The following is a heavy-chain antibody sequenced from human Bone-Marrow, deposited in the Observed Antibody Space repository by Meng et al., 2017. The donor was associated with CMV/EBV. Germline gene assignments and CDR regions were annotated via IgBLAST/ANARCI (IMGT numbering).Heavy chain of an antibody. CDR3: AREGSGNWWTVTTPYYYYYYGMDV. Sequence: GGSLRLSCAASGFTFSSYSMNWVRQAPGKGLEWVSSISSSSSYIYYADSVKGRFTISRDNAKNSLYLQMNSLRAEDTAVYYCAREGSGNWWTVTTPYYYYYYGMDVWGQGTTVTVSS. J-gene: IGHJ6*02. CDR2: ISSSSSYI. D-gene: IGHD4-11*01. CDR1: GFTFSSYS. V-gene: IGHV3-21*01.